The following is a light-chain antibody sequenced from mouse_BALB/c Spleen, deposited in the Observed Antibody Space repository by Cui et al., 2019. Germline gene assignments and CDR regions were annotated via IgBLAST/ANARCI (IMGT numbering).Light chain of an antibody. J-gene: IGKJ4*01. CDR2: AAC. CDR3: LQYASYPFT. CDR1: QVISGY. Sequence: DIQMTQSPSSLSASLGERVSLTCRASQVISGYLRWLKEKPDGTSKRMIEAACTLDAGGPKRFSGSRSGSDYSLTISSLESEDFADYYCLQYASYPFTFGSGTKLEIK. V-gene: IGKV9-124*01.